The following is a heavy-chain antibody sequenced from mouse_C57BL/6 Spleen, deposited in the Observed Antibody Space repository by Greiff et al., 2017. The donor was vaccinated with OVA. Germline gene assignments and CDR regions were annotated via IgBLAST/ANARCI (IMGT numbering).Heavy chain of an antibody. Sequence: DVKLVESGGGLVKPGGSLKLSCAASGFTFSDYGMHWVRQAPEQGLEWVAYISSGSSTIYYADTVKGRFTISRDNAKNTLFLQMTSLRSEDTAMYYCARKDYGSSYFDYWGQGTTLTVSS. CDR2: ISSGSSTI. V-gene: IGHV5-17*01. CDR3: ARKDYGSSYFDY. D-gene: IGHD1-1*01. CDR1: GFTFSDYG. J-gene: IGHJ2*01.